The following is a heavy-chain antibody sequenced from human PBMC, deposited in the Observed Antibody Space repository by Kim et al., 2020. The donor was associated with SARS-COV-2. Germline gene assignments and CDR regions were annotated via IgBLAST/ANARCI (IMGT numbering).Heavy chain of an antibody. D-gene: IGHD2-15*01. V-gene: IGHV3-9*01. CDR2: ISWNSGSI. J-gene: IGHJ6*02. CDR1: GFTFDDYA. Sequence: GGSLRLSCAASGFTFDDYAMHWVRQAPGKGLEWVSGISWNSGSIGYADSVKGRFTISRDNAKNSLYLQMNSLRAEDTALYYCAKGMVVAAWYSGMDVWG. CDR3: AKGMVVAAWYSGMDV.